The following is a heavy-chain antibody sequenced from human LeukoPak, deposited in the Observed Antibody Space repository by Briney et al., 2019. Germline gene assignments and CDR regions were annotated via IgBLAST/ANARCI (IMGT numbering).Heavy chain of an antibody. CDR2: INPNSGDT. D-gene: IGHD5-12*01. V-gene: IGHV1-2*02. CDR1: GYTFTGYY. CDR3: AKNPYEYFFDY. Sequence: GASVKVSCKASGYTFTGYYMHWVRQAPGQGLEWMGWINPNSGDTNYAQKFQGRVTMTRDTSIRTAYLELSGLRSDDTAVYYCAKNPYEYFFDYWGQGTLVTLSS. J-gene: IGHJ4*02.